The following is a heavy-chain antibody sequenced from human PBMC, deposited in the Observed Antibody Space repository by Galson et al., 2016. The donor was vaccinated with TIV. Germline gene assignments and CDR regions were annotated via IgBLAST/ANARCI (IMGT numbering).Heavy chain of an antibody. D-gene: IGHD7-27*01. V-gene: IGHV1-2*02. Sequence: SVKVSCKASGYIFINYYIHWVRQAPGQGLEWLGWFNPDSGATQYAQKFQGRVTVTRDTSISTAYMGLRRLISDDTAVYYCARVNWARAFDYWGQGTQVTVSS. CDR2: FNPDSGAT. CDR3: ARVNWARAFDY. CDR1: GYIFINYY. J-gene: IGHJ4*02.